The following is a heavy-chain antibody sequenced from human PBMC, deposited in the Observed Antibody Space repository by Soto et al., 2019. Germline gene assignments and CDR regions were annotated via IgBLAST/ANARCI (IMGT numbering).Heavy chain of an antibody. D-gene: IGHD1-26*01. J-gene: IGHJ6*03. CDR2: VYSGGSA. CDR1: GFTVSSHY. CDR3: ARGLGRGAAQTNYMDV. V-gene: IGHV3-66*01. Sequence: EVQVVESGGGLVQPGGSLRLSCAASGFTVSSHYMSWVRRAPGKGLEWVSTVYSGGSAFYVDSAKGRFTISRDISKNPVYLQMNSVRAEDTAVYFCARGLGRGAAQTNYMDVWGKGAPVTVAS.